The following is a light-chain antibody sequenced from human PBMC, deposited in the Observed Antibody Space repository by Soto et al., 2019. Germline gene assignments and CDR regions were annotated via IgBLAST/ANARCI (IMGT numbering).Light chain of an antibody. CDR1: QSVNNY. Sequence: DVQMTQSPSSLSASVGDRVTITCRASQSVNNYLNWYQQKPGRAPNLLIYSASTLQGGVPSRFSGSGSGTDFTLTISSLQLEDFATYYCQQSFITPPTTFGQGTKVEIK. CDR2: SAS. J-gene: IGKJ2*01. CDR3: QQSFITPPTT. V-gene: IGKV1-39*01.